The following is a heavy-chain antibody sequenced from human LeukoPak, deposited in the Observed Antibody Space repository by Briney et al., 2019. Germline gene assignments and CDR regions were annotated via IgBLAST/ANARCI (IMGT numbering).Heavy chain of an antibody. V-gene: IGHV4-30-2*01. CDR1: GDSISRDAYY. CDR2: IYRGRT. Sequence: PSETLSPTCAVSGDSISRDAYYWNWIRQAPGKGPEWIANIYRGRTRLNPSLTSRVTISLDMSKRQVSLKLTSVTAADTAIYYCAGEGEYGDSYYWGQGTRVIVSA. CDR3: AGEGEYGDSYY. D-gene: IGHD2-21*02. J-gene: IGHJ4*02.